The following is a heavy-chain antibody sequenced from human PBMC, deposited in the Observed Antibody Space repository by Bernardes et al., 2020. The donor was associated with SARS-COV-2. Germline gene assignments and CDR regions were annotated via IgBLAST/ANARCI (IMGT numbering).Heavy chain of an antibody. Sequence: GRSLRRSCTTSGFSYSDYTLHWIRHTPGKGLEWVCLIRWNLGHIFYADSVRGRFTVSADNSKNSLYLQMSSLRTDDTALYFCTKEMGTMFFDFWGQGTLVTVSS. CDR2: IRWNLGHI. CDR3: TKEMGTMFFDF. V-gene: IGHV3-43*01. J-gene: IGHJ4*02. D-gene: IGHD1-1*01. CDR1: GFSYSDYT.